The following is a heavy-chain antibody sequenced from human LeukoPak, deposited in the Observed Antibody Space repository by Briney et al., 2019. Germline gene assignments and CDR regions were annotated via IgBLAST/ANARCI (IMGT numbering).Heavy chain of an antibody. CDR1: GFLISSGHY. Sequence: PSETLSLTCAVSGFLISSGHYWGWIRQPPGKGLEWIGSIYHSGSTYYNPSLKSRVTISVDTSKNQFSLNLSSVTAADTAVYYCARLTTVVTGDYWGQGTLVTVSS. J-gene: IGHJ4*02. CDR3: ARLTTVVTGDY. D-gene: IGHD4-23*01. CDR2: IYHSGST. V-gene: IGHV4-38-2*01.